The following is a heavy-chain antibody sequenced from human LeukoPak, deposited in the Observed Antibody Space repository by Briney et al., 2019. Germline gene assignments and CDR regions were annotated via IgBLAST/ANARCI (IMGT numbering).Heavy chain of an antibody. J-gene: IGHJ4*02. CDR2: ISGSGGST. V-gene: IGHV3-23*01. Sequence: GGSLRLSCAASGFTFSSYAMSWVRQAPGKGLEWVSAISGSGGSTYYADSVKGRFSISRDNSKNTLYLQMNSLRAEDTAVYYCARGADSGYSSDNWGQGTLVSVSS. D-gene: IGHD3-9*01. CDR3: ARGADSGYSSDN. CDR1: GFTFSSYA.